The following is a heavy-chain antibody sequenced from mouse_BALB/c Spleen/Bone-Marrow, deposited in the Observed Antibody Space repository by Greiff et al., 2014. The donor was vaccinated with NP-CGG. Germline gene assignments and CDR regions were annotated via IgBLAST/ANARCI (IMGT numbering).Heavy chain of an antibody. CDR2: IYPGSGNT. CDR1: GYTFTDYY. Sequence: LMESGPELVKPGASVKISCKASGYTFTDYYINWVKQKPGQGLEWIGWIYPGSGNTKFNERFKGKATLTVDTSSSTAYMQLSSLTSEDTAVYFCARILYWYFDVWGAGTTVTVSS. V-gene: IGHV1-84*02. CDR3: ARILYWYFDV. J-gene: IGHJ1*01.